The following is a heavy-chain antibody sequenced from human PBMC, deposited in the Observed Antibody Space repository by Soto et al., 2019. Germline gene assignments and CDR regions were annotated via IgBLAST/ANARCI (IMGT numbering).Heavy chain of an antibody. CDR3: ARDPTDYGGNSVGYFDY. D-gene: IGHD2-21*02. V-gene: IGHV3-7*05. Sequence: GGSLRLSCAASGFTFSSYWMSWVRQAPGKGLEWVANIKQDGSEKYYVDSVKGRFTISRDNAKNSLYLQMNSLRAEDTAVYYCARDPTDYGGNSVGYFDYWGQGTLVTVSS. CDR1: GFTFSSYW. CDR2: IKQDGSEK. J-gene: IGHJ4*02.